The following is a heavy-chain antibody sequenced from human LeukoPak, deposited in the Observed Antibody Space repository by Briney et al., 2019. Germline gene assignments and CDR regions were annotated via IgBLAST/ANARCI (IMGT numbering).Heavy chain of an antibody. Sequence: TSGTLSLTCAVSGGSISSSNWWSWVRQPPGKGLEWIGEIYHSGSTNYNPSLKSRVTISVDKSKNQFSLKLSSVTAADTAVYYCARDILTGYYKAWAFDIWGQGTMVTVSS. J-gene: IGHJ3*02. CDR1: GGSISSSNW. D-gene: IGHD3-9*01. CDR3: ARDILTGYYKAWAFDI. V-gene: IGHV4-4*02. CDR2: IYHSGST.